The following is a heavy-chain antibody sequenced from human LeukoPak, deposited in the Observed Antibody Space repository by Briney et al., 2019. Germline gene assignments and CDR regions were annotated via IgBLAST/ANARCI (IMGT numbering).Heavy chain of an antibody. Sequence: PSETLSLTCTVSGGSISSSSYYWSWIRQPPGKGLEWIGEIDHSGSTNYNPSLKSRVTISVDTSKNQFSLKLSSVAAADTAVYYCARLFFPHFTMIVVVIKSGAFDIWGQGTMVTVSS. CDR1: GGSISSSSYY. CDR2: IDHSGST. J-gene: IGHJ3*02. D-gene: IGHD3-22*01. V-gene: IGHV4-39*07. CDR3: ARLFFPHFTMIVVVIKSGAFDI.